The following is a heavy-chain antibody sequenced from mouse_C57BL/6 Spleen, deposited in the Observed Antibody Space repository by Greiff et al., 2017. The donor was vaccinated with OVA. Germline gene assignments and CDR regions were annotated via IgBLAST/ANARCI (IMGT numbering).Heavy chain of an antibody. CDR3: AWGNYGYYFDY. CDR1: GYTFTDYY. Sequence: EVQLQQSGPELVKPGASVKISCKASGYTFTDYYMNWVKQSHGKSLEWIGDINPNNGGTSYNQKFKGKATLTVDKSSSTAYMELRSLTSEDSAVYYCAWGNYGYYFDYWGQGTTLTVSS. D-gene: IGHD1-2*01. CDR2: INPNNGGT. V-gene: IGHV1-26*01. J-gene: IGHJ2*01.